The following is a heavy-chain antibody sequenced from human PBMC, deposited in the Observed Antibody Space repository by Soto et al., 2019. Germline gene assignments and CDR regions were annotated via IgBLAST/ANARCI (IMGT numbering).Heavy chain of an antibody. CDR2: INHSGTT. V-gene: IGHV4-34*02. J-gene: IGHJ1*01. CDR3: TRGDRSSSWYGGFYSRH. D-gene: IGHD6-13*01. Sequence: QVQLQQWGAGLLKPSETLSLSCAVYGGSFSGYYWSWIRQPPGKGLEWIGDINHSGTTNYNPSLKRRVTITVNTSNKPFYLKLRFVTAADTAMYYCTRGDRSSSWYGGFYSRHWGQGTLVTVSS. CDR1: GGSFSGYY.